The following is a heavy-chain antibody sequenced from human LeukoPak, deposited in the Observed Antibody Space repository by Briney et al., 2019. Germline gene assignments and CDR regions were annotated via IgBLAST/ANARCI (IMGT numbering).Heavy chain of an antibody. CDR3: ARVNTYTPPNFYHYMDV. CDR1: GFIVSTKY. Sequence: GGSLRLSCAASGFIVSTKYMSWVRQAPGKGLEWVSGIYSTDSTYYADSVKGRFTISRDISKNTLYLQMNSLRAEDTAVYYCARVNTYTPPNFYHYMDVWGKGTTVTVSS. J-gene: IGHJ6*03. D-gene: IGHD2-2*02. V-gene: IGHV3-53*01. CDR2: IYSTDST.